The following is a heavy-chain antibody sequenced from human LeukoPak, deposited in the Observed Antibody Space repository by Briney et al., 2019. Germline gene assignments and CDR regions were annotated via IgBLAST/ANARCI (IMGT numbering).Heavy chain of an antibody. D-gene: IGHD6-19*01. CDR3: ASEPCSGCSPDY. Sequence: SETLSLTCTVSGGSISTYYWTWIRQPPGKGLEWIGYIYYSGSTNYNPSLKSRVTISLATSKNQFSLKLSSVTAADTAVYYCASEPCSGCSPDYWGQGTLVTVSS. CDR1: GGSISTYY. CDR2: IYYSGST. V-gene: IGHV4-59*08. J-gene: IGHJ4*02.